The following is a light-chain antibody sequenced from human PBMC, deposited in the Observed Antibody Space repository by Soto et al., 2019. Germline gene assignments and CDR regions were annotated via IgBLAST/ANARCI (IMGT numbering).Light chain of an antibody. CDR3: QQSYTTPRT. V-gene: IGKV1-39*01. CDR2: AAS. J-gene: IGKJ1*01. Sequence: DIQMTQSPSSLSASIGDSVTITCRASQTIIGSLNWYQQKPGKAPRLLINAASNLQSGVPSRVRGSGSETDFTRTITSLQPEDFATYYCQQSYTTPRTFGQGTKVEIQ. CDR1: QTIIGS.